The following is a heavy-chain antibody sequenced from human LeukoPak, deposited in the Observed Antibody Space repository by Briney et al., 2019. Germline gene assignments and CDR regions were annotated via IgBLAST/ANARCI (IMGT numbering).Heavy chain of an antibody. V-gene: IGHV4-38-2*01. CDR3: ARRAGNYDYVWGSYDY. CDR2: IYHSGST. Sequence: PSETLSLTCAVSGYSISSCYYWGWIRQPPGKGLEWIGSIYHSGSTYYNPSLKSRATISVDTSKNQFSLKLSSVTAADTAVYYCARRAGNYDYVWGSYDYWGQGTLVTVS. CDR1: GYSISSCYY. D-gene: IGHD3-16*01. J-gene: IGHJ4*02.